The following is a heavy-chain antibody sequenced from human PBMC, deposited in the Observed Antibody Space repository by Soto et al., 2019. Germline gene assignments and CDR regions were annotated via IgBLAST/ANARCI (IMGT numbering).Heavy chain of an antibody. J-gene: IGHJ5*01. V-gene: IGHV4-31*03. D-gene: IGHD6-6*01. CDR3: ARDIAGLPNWFDS. CDR2: IYYSGST. CDR1: GGSISSGASY. Sequence: SETLPLTCTVSGGSISSGASYWSWIRQHPGKGLEWIGYIYYSGSTYYNPSLKSRVTISLDTSRNQFSLRLSSVTPADTAVYYCARDIAGLPNWFDSWGQGTLVTVSS.